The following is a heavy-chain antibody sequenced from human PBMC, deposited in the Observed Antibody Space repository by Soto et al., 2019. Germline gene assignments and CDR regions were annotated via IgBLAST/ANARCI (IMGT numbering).Heavy chain of an antibody. CDR2: ISYDGSNK. J-gene: IGHJ4*02. Sequence: QVQLVESGGGVVQPGRSLRLSCAASGFTFSSYAMHWVRQAPGKGLEWVAVISYDGSNKYYADSVKGRFTISRDNSKNTLYRQMNSLRAEDTAVYYWARDPGGTDFAAWPYYFDYWGQGTLVTVSS. CDR1: GFTFSSYA. V-gene: IGHV3-30-3*01. CDR3: ARDPGGTDFAAWPYYFDY. D-gene: IGHD3-3*01.